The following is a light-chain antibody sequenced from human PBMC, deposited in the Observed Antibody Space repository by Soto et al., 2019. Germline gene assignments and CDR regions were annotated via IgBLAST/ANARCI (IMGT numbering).Light chain of an antibody. CDR2: KAS. J-gene: IGKJ1*01. V-gene: IGKV1-5*03. CDR1: QTISSW. Sequence: ESPMTHSPSTLSVPLGDRVTITCRASQTISSWLAWYQQKPGKAPKLLIYKASTLKSGVPSRFSGGGSGTEFTLTISSLQPDDFATYYCQHYNSYSEAFGQGTKVDI. CDR3: QHYNSYSEA.